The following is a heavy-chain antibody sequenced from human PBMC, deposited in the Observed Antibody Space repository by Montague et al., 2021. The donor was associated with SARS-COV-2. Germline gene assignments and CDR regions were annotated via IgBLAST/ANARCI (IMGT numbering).Heavy chain of an antibody. V-gene: IGHV3-23*01. CDR3: AKVGSSWYHGYYYGMDV. CDR1: GFTFSSYA. J-gene: IGHJ6*02. D-gene: IGHD6-13*01. CDR2: ISGSSGST. Sequence: SLRLSFAASGFTFSSYAMSWVRQAPGKGLEWVSAISGSSGSTYYADSVKGRFTISRDNSKNTLYLQMNSLRAEDTAVYYCAKVGSSWYHGYYYGMDVWGQGTTVTVSS.